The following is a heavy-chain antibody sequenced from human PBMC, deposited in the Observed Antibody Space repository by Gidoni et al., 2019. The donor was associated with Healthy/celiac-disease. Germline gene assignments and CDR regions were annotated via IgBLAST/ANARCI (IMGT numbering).Heavy chain of an antibody. Sequence: VQLQVPGPGLVKPSQTLSLTCTVSGGSISSRSYYWSWLRQPAGKGLEWIRRRYTSGSTNYNPSLKSRVTISVDTSKNQISLKLSSGTAAAAAVYYCARGYFDWLSRTLNWFDPWGQGTLVTVSS. J-gene: IGHJ5*02. V-gene: IGHV4-61*02. CDR3: ARGYFDWLSRTLNWFDP. CDR1: GGSISSRSYY. CDR2: RYTSGST. D-gene: IGHD3-9*01.